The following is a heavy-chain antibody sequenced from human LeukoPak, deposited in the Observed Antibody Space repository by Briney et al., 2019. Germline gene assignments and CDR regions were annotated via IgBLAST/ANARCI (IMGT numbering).Heavy chain of an antibody. V-gene: IGHV1-8*01. Sequence: GASVKVSCKASGYTFTSYDINWVRQATGQGLEWMGCMSPNSGNTGYAQKFQGRVTMTRNTSISTAYMELSSLRSEDTAVYYCASGYYDSSGYNDYWGQGTLVTVSS. CDR3: ASGYYDSSGYNDY. CDR2: MSPNSGNT. CDR1: GYTFTSYD. D-gene: IGHD3-22*01. J-gene: IGHJ4*02.